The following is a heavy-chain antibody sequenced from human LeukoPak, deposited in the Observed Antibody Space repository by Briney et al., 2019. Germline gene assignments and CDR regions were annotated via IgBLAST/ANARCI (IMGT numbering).Heavy chain of an antibody. CDR1: GYTFTGYY. Sequence: ASVTVSCKASGYTFTGYYMHWVRQAPGQGLEWMGWINPNSGDTNFAQKFQGRVTMTRDTSISTAYMELSRLRSDDTAVFYCARDVWGVGAPRLDYWGQGTLVTVSS. CDR2: INPNSGDT. J-gene: IGHJ4*02. D-gene: IGHD3-16*01. V-gene: IGHV1-2*02. CDR3: ARDVWGVGAPRLDY.